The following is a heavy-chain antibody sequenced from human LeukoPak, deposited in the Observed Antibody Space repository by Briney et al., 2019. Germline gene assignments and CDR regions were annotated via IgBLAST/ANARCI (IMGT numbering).Heavy chain of an antibody. V-gene: IGHV5-51*01. CDR2: IYPGDSDT. CDR1: GYSFTSYW. Sequence: GESLKISCKGSGYSFTSYWIGWVLQLPGKGLAWLRIIYPGDSDTRYSPSFQGQVTFSGDRSISTAYLQWSSLKASDTAMYYCARLGGVLAPFDPWGQGTLVTVSS. J-gene: IGHJ5*02. CDR3: ARLGGVLAPFDP. D-gene: IGHD4-23*01.